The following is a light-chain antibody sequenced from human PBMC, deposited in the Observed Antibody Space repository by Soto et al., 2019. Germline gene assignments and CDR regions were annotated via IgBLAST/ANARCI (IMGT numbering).Light chain of an antibody. CDR1: SSDVGNYNY. V-gene: IGLV2-14*01. J-gene: IGLJ1*01. CDR3: RSYTGSSTLYV. Sequence: QSALTQPASVSGSPGQSITISCTGTSSDVGNYNYVSWYRQHPGKAPKLMIYEVSNRPSGVSNRFSGSKSGNTASLTISGLQAEDEADYYCRSYTGSSTLYVFGTGTKLTVL. CDR2: EVS.